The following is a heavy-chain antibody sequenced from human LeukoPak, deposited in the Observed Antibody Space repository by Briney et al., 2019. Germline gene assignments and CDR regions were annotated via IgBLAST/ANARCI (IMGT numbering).Heavy chain of an antibody. J-gene: IGHJ4*02. V-gene: IGHV3-23*01. CDR3: AKGGGAGSAWHFGS. D-gene: IGHD6-19*01. CDR2: ITGNSGST. CDR1: GFTFSNDA. Sequence: GGSLRLSCAASGFTFSNDAMTRVRQAPGKGLEWVSGITGNSGSTFYADSVKGRFTISRDNSKNTLYVQMNSLRAEDTAIYYCAKGGGAGSAWHFGSWGQGTLVTVSS.